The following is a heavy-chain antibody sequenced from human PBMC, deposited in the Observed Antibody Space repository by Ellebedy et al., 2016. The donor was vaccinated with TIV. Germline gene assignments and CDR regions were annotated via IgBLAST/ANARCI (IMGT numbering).Heavy chain of an antibody. CDR3: AASYSSEDF. V-gene: IGHV3-23*01. Sequence: GESLKISXAASGFTFSSYAMSWVRQAPGKGLQWVSGISGSGGSTYYADSVKGRFTISRDNSKNTLFLQMNSLRVEDTATYYCAASYSSEDFWGQGTLVTVSS. J-gene: IGHJ4*02. D-gene: IGHD2-15*01. CDR2: ISGSGGST. CDR1: GFTFSSYA.